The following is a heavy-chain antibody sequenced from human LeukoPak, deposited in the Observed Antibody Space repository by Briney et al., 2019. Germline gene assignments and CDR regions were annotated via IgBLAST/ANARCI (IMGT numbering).Heavy chain of an antibody. Sequence: KPGGSLRLYCAASGFTFSDYSMNWVRQAPGKGLEWVSSISRNSGYIYDADSVKGRFTISRDNAKNSLYLQMNSLRAEDTAVYYCARAASRSYYYFDYWGQGALVTVSS. V-gene: IGHV3-21*01. CDR3: ARAASRSYYYFDY. CDR1: GFTFSDYS. CDR2: ISRNSGYI. D-gene: IGHD2-21*01. J-gene: IGHJ4*02.